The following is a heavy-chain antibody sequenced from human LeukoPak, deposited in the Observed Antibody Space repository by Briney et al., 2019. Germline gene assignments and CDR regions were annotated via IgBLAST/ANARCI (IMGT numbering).Heavy chain of an antibody. CDR3: ARGRITFGGVIVPVDY. CDR1: GFTFSSYG. D-gene: IGHD3-16*02. J-gene: IGHJ4*02. V-gene: IGHV3-30*19. CDR2: ISYDGSNK. Sequence: GRSLRLSCAASGFTFSSYGMHWVRQAPGKGLEWVAVISYDGSNKYYADSVKGRFTISRDNSKNTLYLQMNSLRAEDTAVYYCARGRITFGGVIVPVDYWGQGTLVTVSS.